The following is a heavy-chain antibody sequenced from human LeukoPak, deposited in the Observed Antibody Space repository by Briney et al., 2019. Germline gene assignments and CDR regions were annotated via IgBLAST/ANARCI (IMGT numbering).Heavy chain of an antibody. V-gene: IGHV3-48*03. CDR3: ARGSSYYYCGMDV. CDR2: ISSSGSTI. J-gene: IGHJ6*02. D-gene: IGHD2-2*01. CDR1: GFTFSSYE. Sequence: PGGSLRLSCAASGFTFSSYEMNWVRQAPGKGLEWVSYISSSGSTIYYADSVKGRFTISRDNAKNSLYLQMNSLRAEDTAVYYCARGSSYYYCGMDVWGQGTTVTVSS.